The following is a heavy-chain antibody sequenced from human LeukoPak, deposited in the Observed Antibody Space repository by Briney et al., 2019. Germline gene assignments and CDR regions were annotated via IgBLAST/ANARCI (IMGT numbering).Heavy chain of an antibody. V-gene: IGHV3-74*01. Sequence: GGSLRLSCAASGFTFSNYWMHWVRQAPGKGPVWVSRANTDGGSTSYADSVKGRFTISRDNAKNTLYLQMNSLRAEDTAVYYCAKDRRDSRRDAFDIWGQGTMVTVSS. J-gene: IGHJ3*02. D-gene: IGHD2-15*01. CDR2: ANTDGGST. CDR1: GFTFSNYW. CDR3: AKDRRDSRRDAFDI.